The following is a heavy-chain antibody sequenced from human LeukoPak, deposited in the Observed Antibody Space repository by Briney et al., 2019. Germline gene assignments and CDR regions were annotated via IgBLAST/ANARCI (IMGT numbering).Heavy chain of an antibody. J-gene: IGHJ4*02. CDR3: ASIAVAGVTSFDY. CDR2: IDPSDSYT. V-gene: IGHV5-10-1*01. CDR1: GYSFTSYW. Sequence: PGESLRISCKGSGYSFTSYWISWVRQMPGKGLEWMGRIDPSDSYTNYSPSFQGHVTISAGKSISTAYLQWSSLKASDTAMYYCASIAVAGVTSFDYWGQGTLVTVSS. D-gene: IGHD6-19*01.